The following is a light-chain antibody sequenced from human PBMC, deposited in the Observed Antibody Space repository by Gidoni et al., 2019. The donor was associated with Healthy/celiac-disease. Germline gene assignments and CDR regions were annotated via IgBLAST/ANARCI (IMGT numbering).Light chain of an antibody. CDR3: QQSYSTPGWT. CDR2: AAS. Sequence: DIQMTQSASSLSASVGDRVTITCRASQRISSYLNWYQQKPGKAPKLLIYAASSLQSGVPSRFSGSGSGTDFTLTISSLQPEDFATYYCQQSYSTPGWTFGQGTQVEIK. CDR1: QRISSY. V-gene: IGKV1-39*01. J-gene: IGKJ1*01.